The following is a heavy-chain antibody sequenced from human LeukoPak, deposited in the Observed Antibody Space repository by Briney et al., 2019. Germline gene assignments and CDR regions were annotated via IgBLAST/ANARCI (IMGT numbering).Heavy chain of an antibody. CDR3: ARLVHFYYMDV. V-gene: IGHV4-34*01. J-gene: IGHJ6*03. CDR2: INHSGST. Sequence: SETLSLTCAVYGGSFSGYYWSWIRQPPGKGLEWIGEINHSGSTNYNPSLKSRVTISVDTSKNQFSLKLSSVTAADTAVYYCARLVHFYYMDVWGKGTTVTVSS. CDR1: GGSFSGYY. D-gene: IGHD6-13*01.